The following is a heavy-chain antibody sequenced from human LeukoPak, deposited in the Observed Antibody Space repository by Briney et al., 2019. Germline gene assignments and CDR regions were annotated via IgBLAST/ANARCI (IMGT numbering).Heavy chain of an antibody. CDR2: IIPIFGTA. J-gene: IGHJ4*02. Sequence: SVKVSCKASGYTFTGYYMHWGRQAPGQGPEWMGRIIPIFGTANYAQKFQGRVTITTDESTSTAYMELSSLRSEDTAVYYCARDSTGGGDWYVYWGQGTLVTVSS. V-gene: IGHV1-69*05. CDR3: ARDSTGGGDWYVY. CDR1: GYTFTGYY. D-gene: IGHD2-21*02.